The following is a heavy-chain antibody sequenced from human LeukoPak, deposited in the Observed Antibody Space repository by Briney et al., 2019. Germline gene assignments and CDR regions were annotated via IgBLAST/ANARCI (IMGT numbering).Heavy chain of an antibody. V-gene: IGHV1-18*04. D-gene: IGHD2-2*01. CDR3: ARADIVVVPAAVPFDP. Sequence: ASVKVSCKASGYILTDYYMHWVRQAPGQGLEWMGWINPNSGNTNYAQKLQGRVTMTTDTSTSTAYMELRSLRSDDTAVYYCARADIVVVPAAVPFDPWGQGTLVTVSS. CDR2: INPNSGNT. J-gene: IGHJ5*02. CDR1: GYILTDYY.